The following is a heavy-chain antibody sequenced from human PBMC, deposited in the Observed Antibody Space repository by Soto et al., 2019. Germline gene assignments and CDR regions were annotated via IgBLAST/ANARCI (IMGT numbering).Heavy chain of an antibody. CDR1: GGSISSSSYY. Sequence: QLQLQESGPGLVKPSETLSLTCTVSGGSISSSSYYWGWIRQPPGKGLEWIGSIYYSGSTYYNPSLKSRVTISVDTSKNQFSLKLSSVTAADTAVYYCARRGSGYDGYVDYWGQGTLVTVSS. CDR3: ARRGSGYDGYVDY. V-gene: IGHV4-39*01. J-gene: IGHJ4*02. D-gene: IGHD5-12*01. CDR2: IYYSGST.